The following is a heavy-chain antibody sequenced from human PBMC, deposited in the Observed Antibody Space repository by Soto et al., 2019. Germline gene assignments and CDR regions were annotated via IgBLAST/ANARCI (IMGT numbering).Heavy chain of an antibody. CDR2: ISWNSGSI. D-gene: IGHD4-17*01. V-gene: IGHV3-9*01. CDR1: GFTFDDYA. Sequence: ESGGGLVQPGRSLRLSCAASGFTFDDYAMHWVRQAPGKGLEWVSGISWNSGSIGYADSVKGRFTISRDNAKNSLYLQMNSLRAEDTALYYCAKDRSMTTVTRDAFDIWGQGTMVTVSS. CDR3: AKDRSMTTVTRDAFDI. J-gene: IGHJ3*02.